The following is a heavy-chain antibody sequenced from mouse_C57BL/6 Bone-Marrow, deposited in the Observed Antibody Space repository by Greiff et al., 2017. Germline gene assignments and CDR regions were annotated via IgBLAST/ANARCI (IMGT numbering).Heavy chain of an antibody. D-gene: IGHD1-1*01. Sequence: VKLQQPGAELVRPGSSVKLSCKASGYTFTSYWMHWVKQRPIQGLEWIGNIDPSDSETHYNQKFKDKATLTVDKSSSTAYMQLSSLTSEDSAVYYCARDYGSSYCYAMDYWGQGTSVTVSS. CDR2: IDPSDSET. CDR3: ARDYGSSYCYAMDY. J-gene: IGHJ4*01. V-gene: IGHV1-52*01. CDR1: GYTFTSYW.